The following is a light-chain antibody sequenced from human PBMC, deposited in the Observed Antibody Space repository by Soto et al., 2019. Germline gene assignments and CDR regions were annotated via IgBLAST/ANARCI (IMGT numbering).Light chain of an antibody. J-gene: IGLJ1*01. V-gene: IGLV2-14*03. CDR3: SAYTVSRTYV. CDR2: NVY. CDR1: SSDVGAYNF. Sequence: QSALTQPASVSGSPGQSITISCTGTSSDVGAYNFVSWHQQHPGKAPKLMIYNVYDRPSGISYRFSGSKSGNTASLTISGLQGEDEADYYCSAYTVSRTYVFGAGTKVNV.